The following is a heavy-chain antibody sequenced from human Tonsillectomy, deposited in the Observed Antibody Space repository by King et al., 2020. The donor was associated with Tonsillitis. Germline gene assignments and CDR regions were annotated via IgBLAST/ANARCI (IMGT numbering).Heavy chain of an antibody. CDR3: ARGAILVAVAGTNYMDV. J-gene: IGHJ6*03. Sequence: VQLVESGGGFVQPGGSLRLSCVASGFTFSTYEMTWVRQAPGKGLEWIAYISSVGNTMYFADSVKGRFTISRDNAKNSLHLQMSHLRADDTAVYYCARGAILVAVAGTNYMDVWGKGAAVTVSS. CDR1: GFTFSTYE. V-gene: IGHV3-48*03. CDR2: ISSVGNTM. D-gene: IGHD6-19*01.